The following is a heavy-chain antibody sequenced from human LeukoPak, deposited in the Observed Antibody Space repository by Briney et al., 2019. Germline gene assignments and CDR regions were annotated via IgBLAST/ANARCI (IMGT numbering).Heavy chain of an antibody. CDR3: AKQVRLLGDYDY. CDR2: ISDSGRST. CDR1: QFTFRNYA. Sequence: PGGSLRLSCAASQFTFRNYAMTWVRQAPGKGLEWVSTISDSGRSTYYADSVKGRFTISRDNSNNTLCLQMNNLGAEDTAVYYCAKQVRLLGDYDYWGQGTLVTVSS. D-gene: IGHD4-17*01. J-gene: IGHJ4*02. V-gene: IGHV3-23*01.